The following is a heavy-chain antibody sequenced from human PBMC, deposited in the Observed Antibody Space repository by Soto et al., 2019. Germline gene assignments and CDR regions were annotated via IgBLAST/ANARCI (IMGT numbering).Heavy chain of an antibody. D-gene: IGHD4-17*01. J-gene: IGHJ4*02. CDR2: IIPIFGTA. CDR3: ARLSAGIYGDTMGGFEY. CDR1: GCTFSSYA. V-gene: IGHV1-69*13. Sequence: SVKVSCKASGCTFSSYAISWVRQAPGQGLEWMGGIIPIFGTANYAQKFQGRVTITADESTSTAYMELSSLRSEDTAVYYCARLSAGIYGDTMGGFEYWGQGTLVNVSS.